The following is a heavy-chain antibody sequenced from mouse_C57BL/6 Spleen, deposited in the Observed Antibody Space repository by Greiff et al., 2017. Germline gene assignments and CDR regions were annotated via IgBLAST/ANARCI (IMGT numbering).Heavy chain of an antibody. V-gene: IGHV1-15*01. J-gene: IGHJ2*01. CDR3: TRPVYYDYDRGYCFDY. Sequence: LVESGAELVRPGASVTLSCKASGYTFTDYEMHWVKQTPVHGLEWIGAIDPETGGTAYNQKFKGKAILTADKSSSTAYMELRSLTSEDSAVYYCTRPVYYDYDRGYCFDYWGQGTTLTVSS. CDR2: IDPETGGT. D-gene: IGHD2-4*01. CDR1: GYTFTDYE.